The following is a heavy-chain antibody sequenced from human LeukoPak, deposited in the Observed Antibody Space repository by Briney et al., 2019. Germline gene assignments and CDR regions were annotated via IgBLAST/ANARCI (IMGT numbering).Heavy chain of an antibody. CDR2: INPNSGGT. J-gene: IGHJ5*02. CDR3: ARGSIAARRLGGWFDP. D-gene: IGHD6-6*01. Sequence: ASVKVSCKASGYTFTSYGIIWVRQAPGQGLEWMGWINPNSGGTNYAQKFQGRVTMTRDTSISTAYMELSRLRSDDTAVYYCARGSIAARRLGGWFDPWGQGTLVTVSS. V-gene: IGHV1-2*02. CDR1: GYTFTSYG.